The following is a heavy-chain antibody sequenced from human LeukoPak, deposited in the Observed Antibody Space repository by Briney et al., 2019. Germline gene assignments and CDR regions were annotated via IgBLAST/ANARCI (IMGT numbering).Heavy chain of an antibody. V-gene: IGHV5-51*01. CDR3: ARQGSTVTMDY. Sequence: GESLQISCKGSGYMFTSYWIGWVRQLPGKGLEWMGIINPGDSDTRYSPSFQGQVTISADKSISTTYLQWSSLKASDSAIYYCARQGSTVTMDYWGQGTLVTVSS. D-gene: IGHD4-17*01. CDR2: INPGDSDT. CDR1: GYMFTSYW. J-gene: IGHJ4*02.